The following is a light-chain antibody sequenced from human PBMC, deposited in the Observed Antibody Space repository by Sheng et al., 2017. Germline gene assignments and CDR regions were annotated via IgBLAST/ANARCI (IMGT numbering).Light chain of an antibody. Sequence: VMTQSPATLSVSPGERATLSCRASQSVSSNLAWYQQKPGQAPRLLIYGASTRATGIPARFSGSGSGTEFTLTISSLQSEDFAVYYCQQYNNWPPTFGQGTKVEIK. CDR2: GAS. V-gene: IGKV3-15*01. J-gene: IGKJ1*01. CDR3: QQYNNWPPT. CDR1: QSVSSN.